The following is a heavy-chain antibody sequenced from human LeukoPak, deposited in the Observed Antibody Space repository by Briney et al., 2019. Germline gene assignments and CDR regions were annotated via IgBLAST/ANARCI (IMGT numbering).Heavy chain of an antibody. CDR3: AKRGNDYGDYAYYFDY. Sequence: GGSLRLSCAASGFTFSSYAMSWVRQAPGKGLEWVSAISGSGGSTYYADSVKSRFTISRDNSKNTLYLQMNSLRAEDTAVYYCAKRGNDYGDYAYYFDYWGQGTLVTVSS. J-gene: IGHJ4*02. CDR2: ISGSGGST. CDR1: GFTFSSYA. D-gene: IGHD4-17*01. V-gene: IGHV3-23*01.